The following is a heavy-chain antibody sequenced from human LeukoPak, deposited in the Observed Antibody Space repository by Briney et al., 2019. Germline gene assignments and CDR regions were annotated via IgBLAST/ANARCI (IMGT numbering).Heavy chain of an antibody. CDR1: GFTFSDYY. D-gene: IGHD3-22*01. V-gene: IGHV3-21*01. CDR3: ATVSSGYYYEDY. Sequence: PGGSLRLSCAASGFTFSDYYMSWVRQAPGKGLEWVSSISSSSSYIYYADSVKGRFTISRDNAKNSLYLQMNSLRAEDTAVYYCATVSSGYYYEDYWGQGTLVTVSS. J-gene: IGHJ4*02. CDR2: ISSSSSYI.